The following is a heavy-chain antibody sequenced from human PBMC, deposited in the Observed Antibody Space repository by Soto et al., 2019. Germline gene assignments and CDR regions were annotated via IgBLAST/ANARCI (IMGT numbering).Heavy chain of an antibody. D-gene: IGHD4-17*01. CDR2: ISAYNCNR. J-gene: IGHJ4*02. Sequence: QVHLVQSGAEVKKPGASVKVSCKASGYTFSTYGISWVRQAPGQGLEWMGWISAYNCNRNYAQKFQGGVTMTTDTSTSTAYMELRSLRSDDTAVYFCARGGAYGSYWCQGTLVPVSS. CDR1: GYTFSTYG. V-gene: IGHV1-18*01. CDR3: ARGGAYGSY.